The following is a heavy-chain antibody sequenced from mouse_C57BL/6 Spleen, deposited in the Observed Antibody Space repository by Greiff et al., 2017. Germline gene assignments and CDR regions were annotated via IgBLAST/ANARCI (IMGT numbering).Heavy chain of an antibody. CDR3: ASPFYGSRGALAY. CDR2: IDPEDGET. CDR1: AFNIQDYY. J-gene: IGHJ3*01. Sequence: EVLLQESGAELVKPGASVKLSCTASAFNIQDYYMHLVKHRTKHGLEWIGRIDPEDGETKSAPKFQGKATITADTSSNTAYLQLSSLTSEDTAVYYCASPFYGSRGALAYWGQGTLVTVSA. V-gene: IGHV14-2*01. D-gene: IGHD1-1*01.